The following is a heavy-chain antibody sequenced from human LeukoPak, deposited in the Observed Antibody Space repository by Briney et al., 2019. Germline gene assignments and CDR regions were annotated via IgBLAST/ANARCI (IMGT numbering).Heavy chain of an antibody. V-gene: IGHV4-59*01. CDR3: ARDRGSSGYNMDV. CDR1: GGSISSYY. J-gene: IGHJ6*03. Sequence: SETLSLTCTVSGGSISSYYWSWIRQPPGKGLDWIGYIYSSGSTNYNPSLKSRVTISLDTSKNQFSLKLISVTAADTAVYYCARDRGSSGYNMDVWGKGTSVTVSS. CDR2: IYSSGST. D-gene: IGHD6-19*01.